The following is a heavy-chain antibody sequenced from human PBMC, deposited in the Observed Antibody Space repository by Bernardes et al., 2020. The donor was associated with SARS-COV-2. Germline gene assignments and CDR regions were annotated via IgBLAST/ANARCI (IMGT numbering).Heavy chain of an antibody. J-gene: IGHJ4*02. D-gene: IGHD6-13*01. CDR2: ISSSSSTI. V-gene: IGHV3-48*02. CDR1: GFTFSSYS. Sequence: GGSLRLSCAASGFTFSSYSMNWVRQAPGKGLEWVSYISSSSSTIYYADSVKGRFTISRDNAKNSLYLQMNSLRDEDTAVYYCARDSYSSSWYVYFDYWGQGTLVTVSS. CDR3: ARDSYSSSWYVYFDY.